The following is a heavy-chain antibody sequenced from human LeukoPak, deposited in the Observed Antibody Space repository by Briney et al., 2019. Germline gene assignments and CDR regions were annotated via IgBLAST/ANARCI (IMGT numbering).Heavy chain of an antibody. V-gene: IGHV1-69*01. Sequence: GAWVKVSCKASGGTFSSYAISWVRQAPGQGLEWMGGIIPIFGTANYAQKFQGRVTITADESTSTAYMELSSLRSEDTAVYYCARGSIAAAGFYDYWGQGTLVTVSS. CDR1: GGTFSSYA. J-gene: IGHJ4*02. CDR2: IIPIFGTA. D-gene: IGHD6-13*01. CDR3: ARGSIAAAGFYDY.